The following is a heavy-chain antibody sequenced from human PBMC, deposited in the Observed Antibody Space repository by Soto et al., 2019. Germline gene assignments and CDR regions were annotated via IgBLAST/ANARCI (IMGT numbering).Heavy chain of an antibody. D-gene: IGHD2-21*01. V-gene: IGHV3-48*01. CDR2: ISSSSSTI. CDR3: AFGEASRYYYYGMDV. Sequence: EVQLVESGGGLVQRGGSLRLSCAASGLTFSSYSMNWVRQAPGKGLEWVSYISSSSSTIYYADSVKGRFTISRDNAKNSLFLQMNRLRADDTAVYYCAFGEASRYYYYGMDVWGQETTVTVSS. J-gene: IGHJ6*02. CDR1: GLTFSSYS.